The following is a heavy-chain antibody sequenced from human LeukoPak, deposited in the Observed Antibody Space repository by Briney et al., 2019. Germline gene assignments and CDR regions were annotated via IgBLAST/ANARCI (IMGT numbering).Heavy chain of an antibody. CDR2: IYSGGST. CDR1: GFTVSSNY. D-gene: IGHD1-26*01. CDR3: ARGQVGATDWFDP. Sequence: GGSLRLSCAASGFTVSSNYMSWVRQAPGKGLEWVSVIYSGGSTYYADSVKGRFTISRDNSKNTLYLQVNSLRAEDTAVYYCARGQVGATDWFDPWGQGTLVTVSS. J-gene: IGHJ5*02. V-gene: IGHV3-53*01.